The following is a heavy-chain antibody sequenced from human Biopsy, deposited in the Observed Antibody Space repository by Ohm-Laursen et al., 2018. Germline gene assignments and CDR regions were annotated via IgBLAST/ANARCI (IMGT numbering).Heavy chain of an antibody. V-gene: IGHV2-70*04. Sequence: TQTLTLTCTFSGLSLRTSGIRMSWVRQPPGKALEWLARIGWDDDEFYSTSLKARLTVSKDTSKNQVVLTLTNMDPVDTATYYCARSHAYRFGALEYWGQGILVTVSS. CDR2: IGWDDDE. CDR3: ARSHAYRFGALEY. D-gene: IGHD3-16*01. CDR1: GLSLRTSGIR. J-gene: IGHJ4*02.